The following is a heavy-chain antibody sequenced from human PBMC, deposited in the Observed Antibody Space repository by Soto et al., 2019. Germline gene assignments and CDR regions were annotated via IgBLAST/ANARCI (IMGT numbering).Heavy chain of an antibody. CDR3: ARLSGYYGSGSYYKGYYFDY. CDR2: INHSGST. CDR1: GGSFSGYY. J-gene: IGHJ4*02. V-gene: IGHV4-34*01. D-gene: IGHD3-10*01. Sequence: SETLSLTCAAYGGSFSGYYWSWIRQPPGKGLEWIGEINHSGSTNYNPSLKSRVTISVDTSKNQFSLKLSSVTAADTAVYYCARLSGYYGSGSYYKGYYFDYWGQGTLVTAPQ.